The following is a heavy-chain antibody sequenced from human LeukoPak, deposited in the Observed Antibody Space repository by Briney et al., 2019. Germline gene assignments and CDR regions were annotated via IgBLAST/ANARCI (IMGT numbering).Heavy chain of an antibody. CDR1: GFTFSTYD. V-gene: IGHV3-23*01. D-gene: IGHD5-24*01. CDR3: AKDGVMAGHYLDY. Sequence: QPGGSLRLSCAASGFTFSTYDMSWVRQAPGKGLEWVSVISGNGGSTHYADSAKGRFTISRDNSKNTLYLQMNSLRAEDTAVYYCAKDGVMAGHYLDYRGQGTLVTVSS. CDR2: ISGNGGST. J-gene: IGHJ4*02.